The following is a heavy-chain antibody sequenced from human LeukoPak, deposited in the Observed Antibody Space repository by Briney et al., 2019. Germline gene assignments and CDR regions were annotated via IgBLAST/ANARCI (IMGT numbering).Heavy chain of an antibody. CDR1: GITFSNYW. V-gene: IGHV3-7*01. J-gene: IGHJ4*02. D-gene: IGHD2-15*01. Sequence: QTGGSLGLSCAASGITFSNYWMSWVRQAPGKGLEWVANINQDSSEKYYVDSVKGRFTISRDNAKNSLYLQLNTLRPEDTAVYYCVQGWRDNWGQGTLVTVSS. CDR2: INQDSSEK. CDR3: VQGWRDN.